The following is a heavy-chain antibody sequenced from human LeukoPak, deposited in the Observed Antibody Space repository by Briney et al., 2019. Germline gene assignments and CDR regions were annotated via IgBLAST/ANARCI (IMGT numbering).Heavy chain of an antibody. CDR1: GGSISSGGYY. D-gene: IGHD5-18*01. CDR3: ARDRAGYSYGPIDY. J-gene: IGHJ4*02. V-gene: IGHV4-30-2*01. Sequence: PSQTLSLTCTVSGGSISSGGYYWSWIRQPPGKGLEWIGYIYHSGSTYYNPSLKSRVTISVDRSKNQFSLKLSSVTAADTAVYYCARDRAGYSYGPIDYWGQGTLVTVSS. CDR2: IYHSGST.